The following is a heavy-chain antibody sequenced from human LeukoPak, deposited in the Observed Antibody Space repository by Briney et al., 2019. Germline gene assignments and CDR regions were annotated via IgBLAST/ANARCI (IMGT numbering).Heavy chain of an antibody. CDR2: IYTSGST. CDR1: GGSISSGSYY. CDR3: ARNVNCGGDCYSGDWFDP. D-gene: IGHD2-21*02. J-gene: IGHJ5*02. V-gene: IGHV4-61*02. Sequence: SETLSLTCTVSGGSISSGSYYWSWIRQPAGKGLEWIGRIYTSGSTNYNPSLKSRVTISVDTSKNQFSLKLSSVTAADTAVYYCARNVNCGGDCYSGDWFDPWGQGTLVTVSS.